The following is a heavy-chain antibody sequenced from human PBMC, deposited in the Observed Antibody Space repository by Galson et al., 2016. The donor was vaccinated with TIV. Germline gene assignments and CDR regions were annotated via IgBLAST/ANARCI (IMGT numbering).Heavy chain of an antibody. V-gene: IGHV3-30*18. J-gene: IGHJ3*01. D-gene: IGHD3-3*01. CDR2: IAYDGSYK. CDR3: AKEENSGYYPNDAFDF. CDR1: GFTFSSYN. Sequence: SLRLSCAASGFTFSSYNMHWVRQAPGKGLGWVAVIAYDGSYKHYAGSVKGRFTVSRDNSKTTLDLQMNSLGAEDTALYYCAKEENSGYYPNDAFDFWGQGTMVTVS.